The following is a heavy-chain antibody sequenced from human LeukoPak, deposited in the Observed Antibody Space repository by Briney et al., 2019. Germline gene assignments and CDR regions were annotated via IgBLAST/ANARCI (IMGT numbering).Heavy chain of an antibody. CDR2: ISYDGSNK. J-gene: IGHJ4*02. CDR1: GFTFSSYA. V-gene: IGHV3-30-3*01. CDR3: ARDRGSYYDILTGYSSFDY. D-gene: IGHD3-9*01. Sequence: GGSLRLSCAASGFTFSSYAMHWVRQAPGKGLEWVAVISYDGSNKYYADSVKGRFTISRDNSKNTLYLQMNSLRAEDTAVYYCARDRGSYYDILTGYSSFDYWGQGTLVTVSS.